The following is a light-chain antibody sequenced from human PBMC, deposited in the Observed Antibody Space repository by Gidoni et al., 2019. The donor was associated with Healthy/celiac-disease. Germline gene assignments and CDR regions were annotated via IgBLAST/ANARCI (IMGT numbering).Light chain of an antibody. J-gene: IGKJ1*01. CDR3: QQYDNFPLT. CDR1: QDISNY. Sequence: DIQMHHSPSSLSASVGDRVPITCQASQDISNYLNGYQQKPGNAPKLLIYDASNLETGVPSRFSGSGSGTDFTFTISSLQPEDIATYYCQQYDNFPLTFGQGTKVEIK. CDR2: DAS. V-gene: IGKV1-33*01.